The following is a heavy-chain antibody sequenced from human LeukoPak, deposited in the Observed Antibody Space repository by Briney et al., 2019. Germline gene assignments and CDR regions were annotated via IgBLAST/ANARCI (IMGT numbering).Heavy chain of an antibody. D-gene: IGHD3-10*01. CDR1: GFTFSSYG. CDR3: AKDSRRYYGSGSYYNV. J-gene: IGHJ4*02. Sequence: GGSLRLSCAASGFTFSSYGMHWVRQAPGKGLEWVAFIRYDGSNKYYADSVKVRFTISRDNSKNTLYLQMNSLRAEDTAVYYCAKDSRRYYGSGSYYNVWGQGTLVTVSS. CDR2: IRYDGSNK. V-gene: IGHV3-30*02.